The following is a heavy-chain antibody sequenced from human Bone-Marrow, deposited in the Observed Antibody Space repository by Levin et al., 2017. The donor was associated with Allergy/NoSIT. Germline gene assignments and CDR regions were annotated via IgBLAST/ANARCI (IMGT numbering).Heavy chain of an antibody. CDR2: INSDGSST. CDR3: TGVTDFDY. J-gene: IGHJ4*02. Sequence: GGSLRLSCTASGLTLGNYWMHWVRQTPGKGLAWVSHINSDGSSTTCADSVKGRFTISRDNAKNTVYLQMNSLRVEDTGIYYCTGVTDFDYWGQGTLVTVSS. D-gene: IGHD2-21*02. V-gene: IGHV3-74*01. CDR1: GLTLGNYW.